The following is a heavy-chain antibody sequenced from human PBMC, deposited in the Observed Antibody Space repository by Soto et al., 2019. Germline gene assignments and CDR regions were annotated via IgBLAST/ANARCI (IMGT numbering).Heavy chain of an antibody. Sequence: TGGSLRLSCAASGFTFTDHYMSWIRQAPGKGLEWISYISDDSFYTKYADSVKGRFTISRDNAKNSVYLEMYSLTVDDSGVYFCAREQPIGTSVTIFPNYFDPWGQGTRVTVSS. CDR3: AREQPIGTSVTIFPNYFDP. CDR1: GFTFTDHY. CDR2: ISDDSFYT. D-gene: IGHD4-17*01. J-gene: IGHJ5*02. V-gene: IGHV3-11*06.